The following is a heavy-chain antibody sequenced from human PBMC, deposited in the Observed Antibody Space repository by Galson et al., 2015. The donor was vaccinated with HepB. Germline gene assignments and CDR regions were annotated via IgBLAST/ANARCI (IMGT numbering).Heavy chain of an antibody. CDR1: GFTFSSYS. D-gene: IGHD6-6*01. V-gene: IGHV3-48*02. CDR3: ARENEYSSSFPLDY. Sequence: LRLSCAASGFTFSSYSVNWVRQAPGKGLEWVSYISSSSSTIYYADSVKGRFTISRDNAKNSLYLQMNSLRDEDTAVYYCARENEYSSSFPLDYWGQGTLVTVSS. CDR2: ISSSSSTI. J-gene: IGHJ4*02.